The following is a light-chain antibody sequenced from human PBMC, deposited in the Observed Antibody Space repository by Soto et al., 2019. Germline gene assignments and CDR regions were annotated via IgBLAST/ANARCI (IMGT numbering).Light chain of an antibody. CDR2: GAS. J-gene: IGKJ4*01. CDR1: QSVISTY. V-gene: IGKV3-20*01. CDR3: QQYDSSPQLT. Sequence: EIELTQSPGTLSLSPGERATLSCRASQSVISTYLAWYQQKPGQAPRLLMYGASSRATGIPDRFSGSGSGTDFTLTISRLEPEDFAVYYCQQYDSSPQLTFGGGTKVEIK.